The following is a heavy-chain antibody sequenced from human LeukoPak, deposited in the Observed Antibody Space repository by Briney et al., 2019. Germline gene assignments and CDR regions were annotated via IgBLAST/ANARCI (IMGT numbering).Heavy chain of an antibody. Sequence: SQTLSLTCTVSGGSISSGDYYWSWIRQPPGKGLEWIGYIYYSGSTYYNPSLKSRVTISVDTSKNQFSLKLSSVTAADTAVYYCAREFSGYDSWVWFDPWGQGTLVTVSS. CDR1: GGSISSGDYY. D-gene: IGHD5-12*01. J-gene: IGHJ5*02. CDR3: AREFSGYDSWVWFDP. CDR2: IYYSGST. V-gene: IGHV4-30-4*08.